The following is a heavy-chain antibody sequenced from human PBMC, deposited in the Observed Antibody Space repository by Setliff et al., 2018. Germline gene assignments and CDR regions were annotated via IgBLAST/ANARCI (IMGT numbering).Heavy chain of an antibody. Sequence: LSLTCAVSGSSIISDYYWVWIRQPPGRGLEWTGSIFQSGNTYYNPSLKSRVTISVDTSKNQFSLKVNSVTAADTAVYYCATLLANYGSGMDVWGQGTTVTVSS. CDR3: ATLLANYGSGMDV. CDR1: GSSIISDYY. D-gene: IGHD3-10*01. J-gene: IGHJ6*02. V-gene: IGHV4-38-2*01. CDR2: IFQSGNT.